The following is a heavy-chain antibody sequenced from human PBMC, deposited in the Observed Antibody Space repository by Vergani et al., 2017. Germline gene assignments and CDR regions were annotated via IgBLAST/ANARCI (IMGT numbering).Heavy chain of an antibody. CDR2: TRNKANSYTT. CDR1: GFTFSDHY. V-gene: IGHV3-72*01. D-gene: IGHD2-2*01. CDR3: ARGIYCGSTSCSYSYYMDV. Sequence: EVQLVESGGGLVQPGGSLRLSCAASGFTFSDHYMDWVRQAPGKGLEWVGRTRNKANSYTTEYAASVKGRFTISRDDSKNSLYLQMNSLKTENTAVYYCARGIYCGSTSCSYSYYMDVWGKGTTVTVSS. J-gene: IGHJ6*03.